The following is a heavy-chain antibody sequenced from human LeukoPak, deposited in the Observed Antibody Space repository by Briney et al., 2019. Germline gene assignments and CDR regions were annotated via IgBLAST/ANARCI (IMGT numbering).Heavy chain of an antibody. CDR3: ASGYGDYVRFP. J-gene: IGHJ5*02. CDR1: GFTFDDYG. CDR2: INWNGGST. Sequence: GGSLRLSCAASGFTFDDYGMSWVRQAPGRGLEWVSGINWNGGSTGYADSAKGRFTISRDNAKNSLYLQMNSLRAEDTALYYCASGYGDYVRFPWGQGTLVTVSS. D-gene: IGHD4-17*01. V-gene: IGHV3-20*04.